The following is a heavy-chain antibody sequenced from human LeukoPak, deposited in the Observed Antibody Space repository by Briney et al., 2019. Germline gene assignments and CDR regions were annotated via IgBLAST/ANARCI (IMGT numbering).Heavy chain of an antibody. CDR2: ISASGGST. J-gene: IGHJ4*02. CDR1: GFTFSSYA. V-gene: IGHV3-23*01. CDR3: ARPAGTGIAVANSDY. D-gene: IGHD6-19*01. Sequence: PGGSLRLSCAAAGFTFSSYAMNWVRQAPGKGLEWVSAISASGGSTQYADSVKGRFTVSRDNSKNTLYLQMNSLRDEDTAVYYCARPAGTGIAVANSDYWGQGTLVTVSS.